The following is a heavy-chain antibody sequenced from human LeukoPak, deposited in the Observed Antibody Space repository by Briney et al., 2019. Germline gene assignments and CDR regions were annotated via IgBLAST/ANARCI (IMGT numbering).Heavy chain of an antibody. D-gene: IGHD2-2*01. Sequence: SETLSLTCAAYGGSFSGYYWGWIRQPPGKGLEWIGSIYHSGSTYYNPSLKSRVTISVDTSKNQFSLKLSSVTAADTAVYYCARHKGDIVVVPAAMNAFDIWGQGTMVTVSS. J-gene: IGHJ3*02. CDR2: IYHSGST. CDR1: GGSFSGYY. V-gene: IGHV4-38-2*01. CDR3: ARHKGDIVVVPAAMNAFDI.